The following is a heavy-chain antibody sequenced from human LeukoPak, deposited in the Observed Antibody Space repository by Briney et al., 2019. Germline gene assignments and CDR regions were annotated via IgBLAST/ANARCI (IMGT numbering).Heavy chain of an antibody. V-gene: IGHV4-39*07. Sequence: SETLSLTCTVSGGSISSSSYYWGWIRQPPGKGLEWIGSIYYSGSTYYNPSLKSRVTISVDTSKNQFSLKLSSVTAADTAVYYCARGLRRDFWSGYYYYYYYMDVWGKGTTVTVSS. J-gene: IGHJ6*03. D-gene: IGHD3-3*01. CDR3: ARGLRRDFWSGYYYYYYYMDV. CDR2: IYYSGST. CDR1: GGSISSSSYY.